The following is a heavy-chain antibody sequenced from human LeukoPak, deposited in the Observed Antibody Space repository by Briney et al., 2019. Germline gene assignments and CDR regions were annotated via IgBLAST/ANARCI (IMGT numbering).Heavy chain of an antibody. J-gene: IGHJ4*02. D-gene: IGHD3-3*01. CDR2: ISSSSSYI. CDR1: GFTFSSYS. V-gene: IGHV3-21*01. Sequence: GGSLRLSCAASGFTFSSYSMNWVRQAPGKGLEWVSSISSSSSYIYYAGSVKGPFTISRDNAKNSLYLQMNSLRAEDTAVYYCARDNGGYYDSSRSQGYWGQGTLVTLSS. CDR3: ARDNGGYYDSSRSQGY.